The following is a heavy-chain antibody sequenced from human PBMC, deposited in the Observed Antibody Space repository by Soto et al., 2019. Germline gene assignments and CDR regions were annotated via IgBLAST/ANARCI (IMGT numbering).Heavy chain of an antibody. CDR2: IIPIFGTA. D-gene: IGHD3-16*02. V-gene: IGHV1-69*01. CDR1: GGTFSSYA. CDR3: ARSVHDYVWGSYRYSFDY. Sequence: QVQLVQSGAEVKKPGSSVKVSCKASGGTFSSYAISWVRQAPGQGLEWMGGIIPIFGTANYAQKFQGRVTITADDSTSTAYMELSSLRSEETAVYYCARSVHDYVWGSYRYSFDYLGPGTLVTVS. J-gene: IGHJ4*02.